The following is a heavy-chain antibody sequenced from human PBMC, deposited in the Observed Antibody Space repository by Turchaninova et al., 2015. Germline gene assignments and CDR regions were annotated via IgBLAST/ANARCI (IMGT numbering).Heavy chain of an antibody. J-gene: IGHJ4*02. CDR3: AHRMVIVATISDLGGFDY. Sequence: QITLKESGPTLVKPPQTLTLTCPFPGFLLTTSGVGVGWIRQPPGKALEWLALIYWDGDKRYSPSLKSRLTITKDTSKNQVVLTMTNMDPVDTATYYCAHRMVIVATISDLGGFDYWGQGTLVTVSS. CDR2: IYWDGDK. V-gene: IGHV2-5*02. D-gene: IGHD5-12*01. CDR1: GFLLTTSGVG.